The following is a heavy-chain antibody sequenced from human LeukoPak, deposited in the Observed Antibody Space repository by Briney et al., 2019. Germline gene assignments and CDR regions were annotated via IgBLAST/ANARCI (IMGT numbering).Heavy chain of an antibody. D-gene: IGHD4-17*01. J-gene: IGHJ4*02. Sequence: PSETLSLTCTVSGGSISSSSYYWGWIRQPPGKGLEWFGSIYYSGSTYYNPSLKSRVTISVDTSKNQFSLKLSSVTAADTAVYYCARDLPTVTTPHFDYWGQGTLVTVSS. CDR3: ARDLPTVTTPHFDY. V-gene: IGHV4-39*07. CDR2: IYYSGST. CDR1: GGSISSSSYY.